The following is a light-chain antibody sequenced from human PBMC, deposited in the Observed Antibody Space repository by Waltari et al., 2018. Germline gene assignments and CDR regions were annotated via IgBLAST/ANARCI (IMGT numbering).Light chain of an antibody. V-gene: IGKV1-39*01. Sequence: DIQMTQSPSSLSASVGDRVTITCRASQSISSYLNWYQQKPGKAPKLLIYAASSLQSGVPSRFSGSGSGTEFTLTISSLQSEDFAIYYCQHYKTWPPAAFGAGTKVEIK. CDR2: AAS. J-gene: IGKJ4*01. CDR1: QSISSY. CDR3: QHYKTWPPAA.